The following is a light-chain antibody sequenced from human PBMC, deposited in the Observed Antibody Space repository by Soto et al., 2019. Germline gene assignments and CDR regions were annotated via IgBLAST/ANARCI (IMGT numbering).Light chain of an antibody. CDR3: QQYDTLKVT. CDR2: DAS. J-gene: IGKJ3*01. V-gene: IGKV1-33*01. Sequence: DIQMTQSPSSLSASVGDRVTITCQASQDISNYLNWYQQKPGKAPKLLIYDASNLETGVPSRFSGRGYGTDFTFTISSLQPEDFAKYFCQQYDTLKVTFGPGTKVEIK. CDR1: QDISNY.